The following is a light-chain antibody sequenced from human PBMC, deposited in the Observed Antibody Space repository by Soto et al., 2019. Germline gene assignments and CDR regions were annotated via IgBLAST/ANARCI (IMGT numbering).Light chain of an antibody. V-gene: IGKV3-15*01. CDR1: QSVSGN. Sequence: EIVMTQSPATLSVSQGEGATLSCRASQSVSGNLALYQHKPGQAPRLLIHGASTRATGIPARFSGSGSGTEFTLTISSLDPEDFAVYYCQQRSLWLGTFGPGTKVDIK. CDR2: GAS. J-gene: IGKJ3*01. CDR3: QQRSLWLGT.